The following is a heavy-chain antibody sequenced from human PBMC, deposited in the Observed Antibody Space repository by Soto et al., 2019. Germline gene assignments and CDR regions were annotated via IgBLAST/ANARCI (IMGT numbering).Heavy chain of an antibody. CDR3: AREDSCSGGSCYPGDYYYYGMDV. J-gene: IGHJ6*02. CDR1: GGTFSSYA. Sequence: SVKVSCKASGGTFSSYAISCVRQAPGQGLEWMGGIIPIFGTANYAQKFQGRVTITADESTSTAYMELSSLRSEDTAVYYCAREDSCSGGSCYPGDYYYYGMDVWGQGTTVTVSS. CDR2: IIPIFGTA. V-gene: IGHV1-69*13. D-gene: IGHD2-15*01.